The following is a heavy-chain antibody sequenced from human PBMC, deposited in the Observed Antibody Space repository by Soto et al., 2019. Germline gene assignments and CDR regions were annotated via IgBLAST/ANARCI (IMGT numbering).Heavy chain of an antibody. CDR3: ARVGMITFGGVIAHRAFDI. D-gene: IGHD3-16*02. J-gene: IGHJ3*02. Sequence: SETLSLTCTVSGGSISSYYWSWIRQPPGKGLEWIGYIYYSGSTNYNPSLKSRVTISVDTSKNQFSLKLSSVTAADTAVYYCARVGMITFGGVIAHRAFDIWGQGTMVTVSS. CDR1: GGSISSYY. CDR2: IYYSGST. V-gene: IGHV4-59*01.